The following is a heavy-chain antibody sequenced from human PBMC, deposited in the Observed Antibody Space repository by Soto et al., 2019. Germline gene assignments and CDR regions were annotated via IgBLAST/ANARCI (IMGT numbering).Heavy chain of an antibody. J-gene: IGHJ4*02. V-gene: IGHV3-23*01. CDR2: ISGSGGST. Sequence: EVQLLESGGGLVQPGGSLRLSCAASGFTFSNYAVTWVRQARGKGLEWVSTISGSGGSTYYADSVKGRFTISRDNSKNTLYLQMNSLRAEDTAVYYCAKDQGSGWYEIDYWGQGTLVTVSS. CDR3: AKDQGSGWYEIDY. CDR1: GFTFSNYA. D-gene: IGHD6-13*01.